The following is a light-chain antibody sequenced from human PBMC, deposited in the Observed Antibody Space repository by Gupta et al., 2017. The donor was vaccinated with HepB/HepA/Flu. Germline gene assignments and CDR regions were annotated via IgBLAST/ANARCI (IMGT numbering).Light chain of an antibody. J-gene: IGKJ4*01. CDR1: QSLVHGDGNTY. CDR2: KVS. Sequence: ASISCSSSQSLVHGDGNTYLNWFHQRPGQSPRRLIYKVSSRDSGVPDRFSGSGSGTDFTLKISRAETEDVGVYYCMQGKHWPLTFGGGTKVEIK. CDR3: MQGKHWPLT. V-gene: IGKV2-30*02.